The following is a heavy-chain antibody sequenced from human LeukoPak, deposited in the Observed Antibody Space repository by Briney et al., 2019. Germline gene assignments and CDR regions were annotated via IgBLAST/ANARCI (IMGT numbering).Heavy chain of an antibody. J-gene: IGHJ4*02. Sequence: PSETLSLTCAVYGGSFSGYYWGWIRQPPGKGLEWIGSIYYSGSTYYNPSLKSRVTISVDTSKNQFSLKLSSVTAADTAVYYCARGSESYRPFDCWGQGTLVTVSS. CDR1: GGSFSGYY. CDR3: ARGSESYRPFDC. CDR2: IYYSGST. D-gene: IGHD3-10*01. V-gene: IGHV4-34*01.